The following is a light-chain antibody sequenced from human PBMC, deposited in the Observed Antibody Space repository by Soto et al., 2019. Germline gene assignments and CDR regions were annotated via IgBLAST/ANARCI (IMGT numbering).Light chain of an antibody. Sequence: DIQMTQSPPTLSASVGDRVTISCRASQSITGWLAWFQQKPGKAPKLLISKASKLGSGVPSRFSGSGSGTDFTLTISGLQPDDFATYYCQRYNPYSPWTFGQGTKVEIK. J-gene: IGKJ1*01. CDR2: KAS. V-gene: IGKV1-5*03. CDR3: QRYNPYSPWT. CDR1: QSITGW.